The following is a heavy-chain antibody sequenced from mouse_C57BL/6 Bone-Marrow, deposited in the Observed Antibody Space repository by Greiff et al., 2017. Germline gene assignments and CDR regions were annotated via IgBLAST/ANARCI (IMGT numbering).Heavy chain of an antibody. D-gene: IGHD1-1*01. Sequence: EVQRVESGGGLVQPGGSMKLSCVASGFTFSNYWMNWVRQSPEKGLEWVAQIRLKSDNYATHYAESVKGRFTISRDDSKSSVYLQMNNLRAEDTGIYYCTGLGSSLVGYFDYWGQGTTLTVSS. CDR2: IRLKSDNYAT. J-gene: IGHJ2*01. CDR1: GFTFSNYW. CDR3: TGLGSSLVGYFDY. V-gene: IGHV6-3*01.